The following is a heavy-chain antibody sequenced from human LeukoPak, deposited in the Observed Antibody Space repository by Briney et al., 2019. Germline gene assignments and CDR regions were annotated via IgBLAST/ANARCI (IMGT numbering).Heavy chain of an antibody. Sequence: GGSLRLSCAASGFTVSSNYMSWVRQAPGKGLEWVSIIYTGGSTYYADSVKGRFTISRDNAKNSLYLQMNSLRAEDTAVFYCARVGPGDFGIFGVINFDYWGQGTLVTVSS. CDR2: IYTGGST. CDR3: ARVGPGDFGIFGVINFDY. J-gene: IGHJ4*02. CDR1: GFTVSSNY. D-gene: IGHD3-3*01. V-gene: IGHV3-66*01.